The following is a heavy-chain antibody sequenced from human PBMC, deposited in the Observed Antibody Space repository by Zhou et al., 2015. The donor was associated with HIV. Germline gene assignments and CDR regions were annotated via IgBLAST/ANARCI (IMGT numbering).Heavy chain of an antibody. CDR3: ARAPDHARPFDH. CDR2: IKSKTDGGTT. V-gene: IGHV3-15*01. CDR1: GFTFSSYA. Sequence: EVQLFGVWGEAWYSLGGSLRFSCAASGFTFSSYAMSWVRQAPGKGLEWVGRIKSKTDGGTTDYAAPVKGRFTISRDDSKNTLYLQMNSLKTEDTAVYYCARAPDHARPFDHWGQGTLVTVSS. J-gene: IGHJ4*02.